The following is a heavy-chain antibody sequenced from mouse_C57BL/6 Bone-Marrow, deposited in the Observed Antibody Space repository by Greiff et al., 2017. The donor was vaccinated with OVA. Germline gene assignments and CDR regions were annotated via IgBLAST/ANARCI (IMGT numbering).Heavy chain of an antibody. CDR3: AVDSSGSGFAY. J-gene: IGHJ3*01. Sequence: QVQLQQPGAELVKPGASVKLSCKASGYTFTSYWMHWVKQRPGQGLEWIGMIHPNSGSTNYNEKFKSKATLTVDKSSSTAYMQLSSLTSEDSAVYYCAVDSSGSGFAYWGQGTLVTVSA. V-gene: IGHV1-64*01. CDR2: IHPNSGST. CDR1: GYTFTSYW. D-gene: IGHD3-2*02.